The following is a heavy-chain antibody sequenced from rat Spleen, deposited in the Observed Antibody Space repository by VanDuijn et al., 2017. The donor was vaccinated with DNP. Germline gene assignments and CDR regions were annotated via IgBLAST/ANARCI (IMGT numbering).Heavy chain of an antibody. CDR3: ARWSNYFDY. CDR2: INSAGST. J-gene: IGHJ2*01. CDR1: GYSITSNY. Sequence: EVQLQESGPGLVKPSQSLSLTCSVTGYSITSNYWGWIRKFPGHKLEWMGYINSAGSTNYNPSLKGRISITSDTSKNQFFLHLNSVTTEDTATYYCARWSNYFDYWGRGVMVTVSS. V-gene: IGHV3-3*01.